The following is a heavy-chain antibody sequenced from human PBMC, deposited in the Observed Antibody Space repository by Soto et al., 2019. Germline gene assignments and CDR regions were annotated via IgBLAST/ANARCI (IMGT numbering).Heavy chain of an antibody. CDR2: IVVGSGNT. J-gene: IGHJ6*02. Sequence: QMQLVQSGPEVKKPGTSVKVSCKASGFTFTSSAMQWVRQARGQRLEWIGWIVVGSGNTNYAQKFQERVTITRDMSTSTAYMELSSLRSEDTAVYYCAAGGYSYGPYYYYYGMDVWGQGTTDTVSS. V-gene: IGHV1-58*02. CDR1: GFTFTSSA. CDR3: AAGGYSYGPYYYYYGMDV. D-gene: IGHD5-18*01.